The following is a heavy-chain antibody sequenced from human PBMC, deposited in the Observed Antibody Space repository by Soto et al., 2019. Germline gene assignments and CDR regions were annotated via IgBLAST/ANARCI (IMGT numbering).Heavy chain of an antibody. CDR2: IYYSGST. Sequence: PSEPLSHTCTVSGGSISGVGYYWSRIRQHPGKGLEWIGYIYYSGSTYYNPSLKSRVTISVDTSKNQFSLELSSVTAADTAVYYCARARVPAAFPQYWGQGTLVTVSS. V-gene: IGHV4-31*03. D-gene: IGHD2-2*01. CDR3: ARARVPAAFPQY. CDR1: GGSISGVGYY. J-gene: IGHJ4*02.